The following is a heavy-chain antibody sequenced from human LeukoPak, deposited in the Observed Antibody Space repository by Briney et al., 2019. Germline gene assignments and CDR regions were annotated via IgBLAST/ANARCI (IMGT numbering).Heavy chain of an antibody. CDR2: ISSSSSYI. V-gene: IGHV3-21*01. CDR3: ARDGYSSSLSYFDY. J-gene: IGHJ4*02. D-gene: IGHD6-13*01. CDR1: GFTFSSYS. Sequence: GRSLRLSCAASGFTFSSYSMNWVRQAPGKGLEWVSSISSSSSYIYYVDSVRGRFTISRDNAKNSLYLQMSSLRAEDTAVYYCARDGYSSSLSYFDYWGQGTLVTVSS.